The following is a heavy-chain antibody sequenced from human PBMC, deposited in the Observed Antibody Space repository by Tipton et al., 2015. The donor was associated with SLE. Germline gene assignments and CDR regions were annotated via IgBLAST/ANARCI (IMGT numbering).Heavy chain of an antibody. Sequence: SLRLSCAASGFTVSSNYMSWVRQAPGKGLEWVSVIYSGGSTYYADSVKGRFTISRDNSKNTLYLQLNSLRAEDTAVYYCARGRYFDWFGAFDIWGQGTMVTVSS. D-gene: IGHD3-9*01. CDR1: GFTVSSNY. CDR2: IYSGGST. V-gene: IGHV3-53*01. CDR3: ARGRYFDWFGAFDI. J-gene: IGHJ3*02.